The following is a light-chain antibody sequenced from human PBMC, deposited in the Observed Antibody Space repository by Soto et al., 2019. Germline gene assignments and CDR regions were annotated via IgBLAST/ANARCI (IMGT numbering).Light chain of an antibody. CDR3: SSYRKTTFPHVV. V-gene: IGLV2-14*01. CDR1: SSDIGADDF. CDR2: DVT. J-gene: IGLJ2*01. Sequence: QSVLTQPASVSGSPGQSITISCTGTSSDIGADDFVSWYQHHPDKTPKLIIFDVTYRPTGISHRFSASKSGNTASLTISGLEAEDEAFYYCSSYRKTTFPHVVFGGGTKLTVL.